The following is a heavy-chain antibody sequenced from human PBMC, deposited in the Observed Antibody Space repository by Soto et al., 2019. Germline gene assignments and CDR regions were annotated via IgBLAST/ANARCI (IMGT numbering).Heavy chain of an antibody. Sequence: QVQLVESGGGVVQPGKSLRLSCAAAGFTFSSYGMHWVRQAPGKGLEWLEMIYYDGNNKYYADSVKGRFTISRDNSRNTLDLQMNSLRAEDTVIYYCARVGGTVTYDCWGPGTLGNFSS. J-gene: IGHJ4*02. CDR3: ARVGGTVTYDC. V-gene: IGHV3-33*08. CDR2: IYYDGNNK. CDR1: GFTFSSYG. D-gene: IGHD4-17*01.